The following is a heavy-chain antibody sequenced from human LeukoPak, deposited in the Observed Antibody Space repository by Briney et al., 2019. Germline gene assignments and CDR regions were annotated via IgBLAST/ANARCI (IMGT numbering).Heavy chain of an antibody. J-gene: IGHJ4*02. CDR3: ARLFGELTNYYFDY. V-gene: IGHV4-34*01. CDR1: GVSFSGYY. CDR2: INHSGST. D-gene: IGHD3-10*01. Sequence: SETLSLTCAVYGVSFSGYYWSWIRQPPGKGLEWIGEINHSGSTNYNPSLKSRVTISVDKSKNQFSLKLSSVTAADTAVYYCARLFGELTNYYFDYWGQGTLVTVSS.